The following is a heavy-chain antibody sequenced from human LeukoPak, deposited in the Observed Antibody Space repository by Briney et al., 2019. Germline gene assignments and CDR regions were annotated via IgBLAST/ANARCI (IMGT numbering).Heavy chain of an antibody. V-gene: IGHV3-21*01. Sequence: GGSLRLSCAASGFTFSNYGMNWVRQAPGKGLEWVSSISSSSSYIYYADSVKGRFTISRDNAKNSLYLQMNSLRAEDTAVYYCARSYSSSWYYFDYWGQGTLVTVSS. CDR2: ISSSSSYI. CDR1: GFTFSNYG. CDR3: ARSYSSSWYYFDY. D-gene: IGHD6-13*01. J-gene: IGHJ4*02.